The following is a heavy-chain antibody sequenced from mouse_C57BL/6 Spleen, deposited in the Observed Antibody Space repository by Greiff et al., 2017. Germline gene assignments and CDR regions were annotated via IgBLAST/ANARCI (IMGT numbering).Heavy chain of an antibody. V-gene: IGHV1-26*01. Sequence: EVQLQQSGPELVKPGASVKISCKASGYTFTDYYMNWVKQSHGKSLEWIGDINPNNGGTSYNQQFKGQATLTVDKSSSTAYMELRSLTSEDSAVYYCARNSRRGYYFDYWGQGTTLTVSS. D-gene: IGHD2-12*01. J-gene: IGHJ2*01. CDR3: ARNSRRGYYFDY. CDR1: GYTFTDYY. CDR2: INPNNGGT.